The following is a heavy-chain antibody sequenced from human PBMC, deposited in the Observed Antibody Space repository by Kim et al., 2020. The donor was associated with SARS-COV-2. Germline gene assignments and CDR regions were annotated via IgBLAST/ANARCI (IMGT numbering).Heavy chain of an antibody. Sequence: GGSLRLSCAASRFTFSAYDMHWVRQAPGKGLEWVALISHDGSETDYADSVWGRFAISRDNSKDTLYLQMNSLRPDDTAVYYCAKGGHSSGWPRDWLDPWGQGTLVTVSS. V-gene: IGHV3-30*18. D-gene: IGHD6-19*01. J-gene: IGHJ5*02. CDR2: ISHDGSET. CDR1: RFTFSAYD. CDR3: AKGGHSSGWPRDWLDP.